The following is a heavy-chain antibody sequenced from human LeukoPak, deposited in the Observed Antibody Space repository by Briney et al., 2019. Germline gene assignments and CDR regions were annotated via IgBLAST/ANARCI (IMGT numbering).Heavy chain of an antibody. CDR2: ISYDGSNK. Sequence: GGSLRLSCAASGFTFSSYAMHWVRQAPGKGLEWVAVISYDGSNKYYADSVKGRFTISRDNSKNTLYLQMNSLRAEDTAVYYCARDPITMIVVARGVFDYWGQGTLVTVSS. V-gene: IGHV3-30-3*01. CDR1: GFTFSSYA. J-gene: IGHJ4*02. CDR3: ARDPITMIVVARGVFDY. D-gene: IGHD3-22*01.